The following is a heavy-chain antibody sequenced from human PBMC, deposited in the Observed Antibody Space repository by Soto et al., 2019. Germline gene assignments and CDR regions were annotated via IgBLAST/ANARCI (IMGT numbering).Heavy chain of an antibody. J-gene: IGHJ4*02. CDR3: LGYCISTSCYTFDY. Sequence: GASVKVSCKASGGTFSSYAISWVRQAPGQGLEWMGGIIPIFGTANYAQKFQGRVTITADESTSTAYMELSSLRSEDTAVYYCLGYCISTSCYTFDYWGQGTLVTVSS. CDR1: GGTFSSYA. CDR2: IIPIFGTA. D-gene: IGHD2-2*02. V-gene: IGHV1-69*13.